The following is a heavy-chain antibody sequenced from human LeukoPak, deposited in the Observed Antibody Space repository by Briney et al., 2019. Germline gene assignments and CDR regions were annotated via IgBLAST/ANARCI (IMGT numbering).Heavy chain of an antibody. D-gene: IGHD6-19*01. CDR2: IGTIMGHI. J-gene: IGHJ4*02. V-gene: IGHV3-21*04. Sequence: GGSLRLSCAASGFTFSSYSMNWVRQAPGKGLEWVSSIGTIMGHIYYADSVKGRFTISRDNSKNTLYLQMNSLRAEDTAVYYCARRSGIAVAGAFDYWGQGTLVTVSS. CDR1: GFTFSSYS. CDR3: ARRSGIAVAGAFDY.